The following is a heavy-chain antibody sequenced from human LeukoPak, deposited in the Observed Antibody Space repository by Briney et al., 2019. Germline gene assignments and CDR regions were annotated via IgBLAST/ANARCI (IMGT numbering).Heavy chain of an antibody. J-gene: IGHJ6*03. Sequence: GGSLRLSCAASGFTFSSNGMTWVRQAPGKGLEWVANIKQDGSEKYYVDSVKGRFTISRDNAKNSLYLQMNSLRAEDTAVYYCARVTTGDYYYYYMDVWGKGTTVTVSS. CDR3: ARVTTGDYYYYYMDV. CDR1: GFTFSSNG. V-gene: IGHV3-7*01. D-gene: IGHD4-17*01. CDR2: IKQDGSEK.